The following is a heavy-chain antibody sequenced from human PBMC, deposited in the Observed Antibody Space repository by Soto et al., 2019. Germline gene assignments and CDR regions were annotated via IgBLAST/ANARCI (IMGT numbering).Heavy chain of an antibody. CDR2: IYYSGST. CDR1: GGSVSSGSYY. CDR3: ASGKQLAETYYFDY. V-gene: IGHV4-61*01. J-gene: IGHJ4*02. Sequence: QVQLQESGPGLVKPSETLSLTCTVSGGSVSSGSYYWSWIRQPPGKGLEWIGYIYYSGSTNYNPSLKSRVTISVDTSKNQFSLKLSSVTAADTAVYYCASGKQLAETYYFDYWGQGTPVTVSS. D-gene: IGHD6-6*01.